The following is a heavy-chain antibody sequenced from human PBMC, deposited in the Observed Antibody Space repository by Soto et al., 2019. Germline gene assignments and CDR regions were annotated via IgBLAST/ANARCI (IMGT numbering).Heavy chain of an antibody. J-gene: IGHJ3*02. D-gene: IGHD1-1*01. CDR2: ISADISYT. CDR1: GFDFINNA. V-gene: IGHV3-23*01. CDR3: ANQKTVKRAFEI. Sequence: EAQLLESGGGLVQPGGSLRLSCTASGFDFINNAMAWVRQAPGQGLEWVSTISADISYTYYAESVKGRFTISRAKSTKKVYLQMNSLRADDTAVYYCANQKTVKRAFEIWGQGTMVTVSS.